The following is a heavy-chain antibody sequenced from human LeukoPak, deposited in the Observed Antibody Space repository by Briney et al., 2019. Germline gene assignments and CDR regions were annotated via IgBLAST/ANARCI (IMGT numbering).Heavy chain of an antibody. Sequence: SETLSLTCAVYGGSFSGYYWSWIRQPPGKGLEWIGEINHSGSTNYNPSLKSRVTISVDTSKNQFSLKLSSVTAADTAVYYCVRGGYSGSYYNYWGQGTLVTVSS. CDR1: GGSFSGYY. CDR2: INHSGST. D-gene: IGHD1-26*01. CDR3: VRGGYSGSYYNY. J-gene: IGHJ4*02. V-gene: IGHV4-34*01.